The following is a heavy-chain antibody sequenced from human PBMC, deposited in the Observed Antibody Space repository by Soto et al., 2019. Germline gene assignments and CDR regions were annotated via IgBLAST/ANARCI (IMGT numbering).Heavy chain of an antibody. CDR2: IYSGGST. CDR1: GFTVSSNY. CDR3: ARPYSSGWYNAFDI. V-gene: IGHV3-66*01. J-gene: IGHJ3*02. D-gene: IGHD6-19*01. Sequence: PGGSLRLSCAASGFTVSSNYMSWVRQAPGKGLEWVSVIYSGGSTYYADSVKGRFTISRDNSKNTLYLQMNSRRAEDTAVYYCARPYSSGWYNAFDIWGQGTMVTVSS.